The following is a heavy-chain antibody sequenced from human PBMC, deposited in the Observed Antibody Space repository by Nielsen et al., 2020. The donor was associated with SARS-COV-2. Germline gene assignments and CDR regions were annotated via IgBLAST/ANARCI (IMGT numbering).Heavy chain of an antibody. CDR3: ALSQTVTTWDYYYGMDV. J-gene: IGHJ6*02. Sequence: SVKVSCKASGGTFSSYAISWVRQAPGQGLEWMGGIIPIFGTANYAQKFQGRVTITADESTSTAYMELSSLRSEDTAVYYCALSQTVTTWDYYYGMDVWGQGTTVTVSS. V-gene: IGHV1-69*13. CDR1: GGTFSSYA. CDR2: IIPIFGTA. D-gene: IGHD4-11*01.